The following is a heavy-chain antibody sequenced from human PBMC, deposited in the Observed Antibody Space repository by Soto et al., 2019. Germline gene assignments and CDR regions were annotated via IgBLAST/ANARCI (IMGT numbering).Heavy chain of an antibody. Sequence: EVQLVESGGGLVQPGGSLRLSCAASGFSFSTYWMSWVRQAPGKGLEWVANIKQDGSEKYYVDSVKGRFTISRDNAKNSLYVQMNSLRGEDTAVYYCATRGYCSGGSCSQVVDYWGQGTLVIVSS. D-gene: IGHD2-15*01. V-gene: IGHV3-7*01. J-gene: IGHJ4*02. CDR1: GFSFSTYW. CDR3: ATRGYCSGGSCSQVVDY. CDR2: IKQDGSEK.